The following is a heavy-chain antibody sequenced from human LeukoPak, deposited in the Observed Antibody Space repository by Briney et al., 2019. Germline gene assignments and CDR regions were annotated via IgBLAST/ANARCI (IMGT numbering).Heavy chain of an antibody. CDR3: ARTTEGYAGGPGYSYYYYMDV. V-gene: IGHV4-59*01. CDR1: GGSISSYY. Sequence: SETLSLTCTVSGGSISSYYWSWIRQPPGKGLEWIGYIHYRGSTHYNPSLKSRVTISVDTSKNQVSLKLRSVTAADTAVYYCARTTEGYAGGPGYSYYYYMDVWGKGTTVTISS. J-gene: IGHJ6*03. CDR2: IHYRGST. D-gene: IGHD5-12*01.